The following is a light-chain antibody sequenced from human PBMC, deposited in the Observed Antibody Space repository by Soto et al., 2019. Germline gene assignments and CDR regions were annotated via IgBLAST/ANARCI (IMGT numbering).Light chain of an antibody. V-gene: IGKV3-20*01. CDR3: QQYGSSPWT. CDR2: GAS. CDR1: QSVSSSF. Sequence: EIVLTQSPGTLSLSPGEGATLSCRASQSVSSSFLAWYQQKPGQAPRLLIHGASSRATGIPDRFRGSASGTDFTLTISRLEPEDFALYYCQQYGSSPWTFGQGTKVEIK. J-gene: IGKJ1*01.